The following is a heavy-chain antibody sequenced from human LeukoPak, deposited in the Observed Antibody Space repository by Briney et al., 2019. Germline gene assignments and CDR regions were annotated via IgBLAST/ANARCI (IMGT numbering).Heavy chain of an antibody. J-gene: IGHJ4*02. D-gene: IGHD6-13*01. CDR3: ARDSGYSSSWIDY. Sequence: GGSLRLSCAASGFTFSSYGMHLVRQAPGKGLEWVAVIWYDGSNKYYADSVKGRFTISRDDSKNTLYLQMNSLRAEDTAVYYCARDSGYSSSWIDYWGQGTLVTVSS. V-gene: IGHV3-33*01. CDR1: GFTFSSYG. CDR2: IWYDGSNK.